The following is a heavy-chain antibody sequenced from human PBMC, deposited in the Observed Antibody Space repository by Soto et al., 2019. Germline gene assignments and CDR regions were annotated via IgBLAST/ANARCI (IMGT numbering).Heavy chain of an antibody. Sequence: QVQLVESGGGVVQPGRSLRLSCAASGFTFSSYGMHWVRQAPGKGLEWVAVIWYDGSNKYYADSVKGRFTISRHNSKNTLYLQMNSLRAEDTAVYYCARDIAAAGTSYYYYGMDVWGQGTTVTVSS. CDR2: IWYDGSNK. D-gene: IGHD6-13*01. CDR1: GFTFSSYG. J-gene: IGHJ6*02. CDR3: ARDIAAAGTSYYYYGMDV. V-gene: IGHV3-33*01.